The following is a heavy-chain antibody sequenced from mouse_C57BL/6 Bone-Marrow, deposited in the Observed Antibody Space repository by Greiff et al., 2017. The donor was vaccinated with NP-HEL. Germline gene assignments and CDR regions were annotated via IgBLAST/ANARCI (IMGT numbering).Heavy chain of an antibody. Sequence: QVQLQQPGAELVRPGSSVKLSCKASGYTFTSYWMDWVKQRPGQGLERIGNIYPSDSETHYNQKFKDKATLTVDKSSSTAYMQLSSLTSEDSAVYYCARLDGNWGQGTTLTVSS. V-gene: IGHV1-61*01. D-gene: IGHD2-1*01. CDR1: GYTFTSYW. J-gene: IGHJ2*01. CDR2: IYPSDSET. CDR3: ARLDGN.